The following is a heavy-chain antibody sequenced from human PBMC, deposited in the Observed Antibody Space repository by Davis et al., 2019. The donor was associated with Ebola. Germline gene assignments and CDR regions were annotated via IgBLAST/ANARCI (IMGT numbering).Heavy chain of an antibody. J-gene: IGHJ5*02. CDR1: GFTVSSNY. Sequence: GGSLRLSCAASGFTVSSNYMSWVRQAPGKGLEWVSSISSSSSYIYYADPVKGRFTISRDNAKNSLYLQMNSLRAEDTAVYYCARDKSTVTTSWFDPWGQGTLVTVSS. CDR2: ISSSSSYI. D-gene: IGHD4-17*01. V-gene: IGHV3-21*01. CDR3: ARDKSTVTTSWFDP.